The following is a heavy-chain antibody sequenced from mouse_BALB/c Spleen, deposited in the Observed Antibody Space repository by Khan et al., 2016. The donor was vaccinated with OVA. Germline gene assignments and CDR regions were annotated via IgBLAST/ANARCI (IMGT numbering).Heavy chain of an antibody. CDR1: GYSITSDYA. V-gene: IGHV3-2*02. CDR2: ISSSGST. CDR3: ARDGSRYNYAMDY. Sequence: EVELVESGPGLVKPSQSLSLTCTVTGYSITSDYAWYWIRQFPGNQLEWMGIISSSGSTNYNPALKSRISITRDTSKNQFFLQLNSVTTEDTATYYCARDGSRYNYAMDYWGQGTSVTVSS. J-gene: IGHJ4*01. D-gene: IGHD2-3*01.